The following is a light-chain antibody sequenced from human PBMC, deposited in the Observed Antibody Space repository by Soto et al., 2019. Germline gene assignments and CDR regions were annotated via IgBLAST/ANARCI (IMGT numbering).Light chain of an antibody. CDR1: QSVLYSSNNKNY. V-gene: IGKV4-1*01. Sequence: DIVMTQSPDSLAVSLGERATINCKSSQSVLYSSNNKNYLAWYQQKPGQPPKLVIYWASTRESGVPDRFNGSGSGTDFTLTVSSLQAEDVAVYYCQQYYTTPITFGQGTRLEIK. J-gene: IGKJ5*01. CDR3: QQYYTTPIT. CDR2: WAS.